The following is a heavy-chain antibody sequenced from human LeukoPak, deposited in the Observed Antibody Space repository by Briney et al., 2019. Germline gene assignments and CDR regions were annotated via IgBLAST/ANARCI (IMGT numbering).Heavy chain of an antibody. CDR2: IKEDGSQK. J-gene: IGHJ4*02. V-gene: IGHV3-7*01. Sequence: GGSLRLSCAASGFSFSTYWMSWVRQAPGKGLEWVANIKEDGSQKYYVDSVKGRFTISRDNAKNSLYLQMNSLRAEDAAVYYCAKDLGTVMALLWGQGTLVTVSS. D-gene: IGHD5-18*01. CDR3: AKDLGTVMALL. CDR1: GFSFSTYW.